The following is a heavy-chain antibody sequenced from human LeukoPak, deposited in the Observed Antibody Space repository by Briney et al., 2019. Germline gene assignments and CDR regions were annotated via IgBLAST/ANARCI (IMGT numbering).Heavy chain of an antibody. CDR2: IIPIFGTA. Sequence: GSSVKVSCKASGGTFSSYAIGWVRQAPGQGLEWMGGIIPIFGTANYAQKFQGRVTITTDESTSTAYMELSSLRSEDTAVYYCGQSLAAAGYDAFDIWGQGTMVTVSS. CDR1: GGTFSSYA. V-gene: IGHV1-69*05. CDR3: GQSLAAAGYDAFDI. D-gene: IGHD6-13*01. J-gene: IGHJ3*02.